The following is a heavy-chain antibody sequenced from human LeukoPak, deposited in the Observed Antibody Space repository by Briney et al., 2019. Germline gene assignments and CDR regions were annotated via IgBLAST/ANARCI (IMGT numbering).Heavy chain of an antibody. CDR3: ARGKAGDCSSTSCPKGYFDY. J-gene: IGHJ4*02. CDR2: INHSGST. V-gene: IGHV4-34*01. Sequence: PGGSLRLSCAASGFTFSSYSMNWIRQPPGKGLEWIGEINHSGSTNYNPSLKSRVTISVDTSKNQFSLKLSSVTAADTAVYYCARGKAGDCSSTSCPKGYFDYWGQGTLVTVSS. CDR1: GFTFSSYS. D-gene: IGHD2-2*01.